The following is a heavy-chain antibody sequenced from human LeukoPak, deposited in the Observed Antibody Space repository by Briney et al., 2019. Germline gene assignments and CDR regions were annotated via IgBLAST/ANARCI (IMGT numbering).Heavy chain of an antibody. J-gene: IGHJ3*02. CDR3: ASRTRTGAFDI. CDR2: MNPNSGNT. V-gene: IGHV1-8*01. CDR1: GYTFTSYD. Sequence: ASVKVSCKASGYTFTSYDINWVRQATGQGLEWMGWMNPNSGNTGYAQNFQGRVTMTRNTSISTAYMELSSLRSEDTAVYYCASRTRTGAFDIWGQGTMVTVSS. D-gene: IGHD4-17*01.